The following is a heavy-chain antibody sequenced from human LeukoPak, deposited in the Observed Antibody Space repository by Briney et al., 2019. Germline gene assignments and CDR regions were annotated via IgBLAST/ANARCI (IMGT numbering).Heavy chain of an antibody. CDR2: IYHSGST. CDR1: GGSISSSSYY. Sequence: SETLSLTCTVSGGSISSSSYYWGWIRQPPGKGLEWIGSIYHSGSTYYNPSLKSRVTISVDRSKNQFSLKLSSVTAADTAAYYCARVGRGGYSYGDYFDYWGQGTLVTVSS. CDR3: ARVGRGGYSYGDYFDY. J-gene: IGHJ4*02. D-gene: IGHD5-18*01. V-gene: IGHV4-39*07.